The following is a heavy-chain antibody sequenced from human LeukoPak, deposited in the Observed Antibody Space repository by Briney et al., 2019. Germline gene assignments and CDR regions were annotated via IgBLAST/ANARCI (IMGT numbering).Heavy chain of an antibody. J-gene: IGHJ6*03. CDR1: GFTVSSNS. D-gene: IGHD3-22*01. V-gene: IGHV3-53*01. Sequence: GGSLRLSCTVSGFTVSSNSWSWVRQAPGKGLEWVSFIYSGGNTHYSDSVKGRFTISRDNAKNSLYLQMNSLRAEDTAVYYCAKSQVGDSSGYYYDYYYYYMDVWGKGTTVTVSS. CDR2: IYSGGNT. CDR3: AKSQVGDSSGYYYDYYYYYMDV.